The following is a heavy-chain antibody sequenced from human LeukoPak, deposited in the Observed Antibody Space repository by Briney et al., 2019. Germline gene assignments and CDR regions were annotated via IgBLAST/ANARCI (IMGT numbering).Heavy chain of an antibody. V-gene: IGHV3-7*01. CDR3: VRETQLYCSSTSCYYDY. CDR1: GFTFSSYW. Sequence: GGSLRLSCAASGFTFSSYWMSWVRQAPGKGLEWVANIKQDGSEKYYVDSVKGRFTISRDYAKNSLYLQMNSLRAEDTAVYYCVRETQLYCSSTSCYYDYWGQGTLVTVSS. J-gene: IGHJ4*02. D-gene: IGHD2-2*01. CDR2: IKQDGSEK.